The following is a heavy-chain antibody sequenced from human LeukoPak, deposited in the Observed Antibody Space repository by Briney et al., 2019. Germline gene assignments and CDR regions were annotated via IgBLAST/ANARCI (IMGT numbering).Heavy chain of an antibody. Sequence: SETLSLTCTVSGGSISSFYWSWIRQPPGKGLEWIGYIYYSGSTNYNPSLESRVTISVDTSKNQFSLKLSSVTAADTAVYYCARVVDYYDSSSYYLGYFDHWGQGTLVTVSS. V-gene: IGHV4-59*01. J-gene: IGHJ4*02. CDR1: GGSISSFY. CDR3: ARVVDYYDSSSYYLGYFDH. CDR2: IYYSGST. D-gene: IGHD3-22*01.